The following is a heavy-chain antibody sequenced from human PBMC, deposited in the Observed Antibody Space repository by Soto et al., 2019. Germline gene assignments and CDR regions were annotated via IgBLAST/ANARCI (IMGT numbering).Heavy chain of an antibody. V-gene: IGHV4-61*01. CDR3: ARSMHYSDGSNYSPFDY. CDR1: GGSVSSGNYY. J-gene: IGHJ4*02. Sequence: QVQLQESGPGLVKPSETLSLTCTVSGGSVSSGNYYWSWIRQPPGKGLEWIGYFYYTGSTNYNPSLKSRVTISIDASKNQFSLRPSSVTAADTAVYYCARSMHYSDGSNYSPFDYWGQGTLVTVSS. CDR2: FYYTGST. D-gene: IGHD3-22*01.